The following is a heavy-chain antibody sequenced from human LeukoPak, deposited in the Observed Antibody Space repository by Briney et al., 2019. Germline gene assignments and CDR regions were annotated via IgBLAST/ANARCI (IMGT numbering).Heavy chain of an antibody. J-gene: IGHJ4*02. D-gene: IGHD2-8*01. CDR1: GFTFTNYW. Sequence: GGSLRLSCVASGFTFTNYWMNWVRQAPGKGLEWVASIKQDGSQKSYVDSVKGRFTISRDNAKNSLSLQMDSLRAEDTAVYYCARELRGVGGNGYWGQGTLVTVSS. CDR3: ARELRGVGGNGY. CDR2: IKQDGSQK. V-gene: IGHV3-7*01.